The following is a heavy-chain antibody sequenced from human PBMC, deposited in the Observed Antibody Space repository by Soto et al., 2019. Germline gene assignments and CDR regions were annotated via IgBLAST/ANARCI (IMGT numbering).Heavy chain of an antibody. CDR2: IYYSGST. Sequence: PSETLSLTCTVSGGSISSYYWSWIRQPPGKGLEWIGYIYYSGSTNYNPSLKSRVTISVDTSKNQFSLKLSSVTAADTAVYYCERSFCEDYDILDWFDPCGQGTLVPVSS. D-gene: IGHD3-9*01. CDR1: GGSISSYY. CDR3: ERSFCEDYDILDWFDP. J-gene: IGHJ5*02. V-gene: IGHV4-59*01.